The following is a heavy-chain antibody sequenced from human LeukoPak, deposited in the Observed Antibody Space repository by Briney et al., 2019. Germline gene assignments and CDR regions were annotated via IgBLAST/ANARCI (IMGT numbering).Heavy chain of an antibody. D-gene: IGHD6-13*01. CDR3: ARCGYSSSWYSRAYYYYMDV. J-gene: IGHJ6*03. Sequence: SVKVSCKASGGTFSSYAISWVRQAPGQGLEWMGGIIPIFGTANYAQKFRGRVTITTDESTSTAYMELSSLRSEDTAVYYCARCGYSSSWYSRAYYYYMDVWGKGTTVTVSS. CDR2: IIPIFGTA. V-gene: IGHV1-69*05. CDR1: GGTFSSYA.